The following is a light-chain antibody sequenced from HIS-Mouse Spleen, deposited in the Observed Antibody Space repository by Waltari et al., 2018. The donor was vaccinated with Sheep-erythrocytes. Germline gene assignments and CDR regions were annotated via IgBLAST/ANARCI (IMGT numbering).Light chain of an antibody. CDR3: YSTDSSGNHRV. J-gene: IGLJ1*01. CDR1: KLGDKY. Sequence: LTQPRSVSVSPGQTASITCSGDKLGDKYACWYQQKPGQSPVLVIYQDSKRPSGIPERFSGSNSGNTATLTISGTQAMDEADYYCYSTDSSGNHRVFGTGTKVTVL. V-gene: IGLV3-1*01. CDR2: QDS.